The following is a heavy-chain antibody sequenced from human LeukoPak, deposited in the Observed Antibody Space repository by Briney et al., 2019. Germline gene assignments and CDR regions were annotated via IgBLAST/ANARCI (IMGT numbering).Heavy chain of an antibody. CDR2: IYYSGST. Sequence: SETLSLTCAVYGGSFSGYYWSWIRQHPGKGLEWIGYIYYSGSTYYNPSLKSRVTISVDTSKNQFSLKLSSVTAADTAVYYCARDALGSPLLIWGQGTLVTVSS. V-gene: IGHV4-31*11. D-gene: IGHD1-26*01. CDR3: ARDALGSPLLI. CDR1: GGSFSGYY. J-gene: IGHJ4*02.